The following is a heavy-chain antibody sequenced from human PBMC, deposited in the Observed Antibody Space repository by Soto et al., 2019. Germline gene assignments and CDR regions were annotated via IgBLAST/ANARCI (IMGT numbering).Heavy chain of an antibody. Sequence: ASVKVSCKASGYTFTSYGISWVRQAPGQGLEWMGWISAYNGNTNYAQKLQGRVTMTTDTSTSTAYMELRSLRSDDTAVYYCARGSSSWYDYYYYGMDVWGQGPTVTVPS. CDR3: ARGSSSWYDYYYYGMDV. D-gene: IGHD6-13*01. V-gene: IGHV1-18*01. CDR1: GYTFTSYG. J-gene: IGHJ6*02. CDR2: ISAYNGNT.